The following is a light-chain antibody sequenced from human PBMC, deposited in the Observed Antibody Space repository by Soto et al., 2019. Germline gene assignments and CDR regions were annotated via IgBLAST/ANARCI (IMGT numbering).Light chain of an antibody. J-gene: IGKJ1*01. CDR3: QQSYSTPWT. Sequence: DIQMTQSPSSLSASVGARVTITCRASQSSSSYLNWYQQKPGKAPKLLIYAASSLQSGVPSRFSGSGSGTSFTLNISSLQPEDFATYYSQQSYSTPWTFGQGTKVESK. CDR1: QSSSSY. CDR2: AAS. V-gene: IGKV1-39*01.